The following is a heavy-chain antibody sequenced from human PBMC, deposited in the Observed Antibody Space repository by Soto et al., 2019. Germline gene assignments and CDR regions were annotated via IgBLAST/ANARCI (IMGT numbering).Heavy chain of an antibody. V-gene: IGHV4-31*03. CDR1: GGSISSGGYY. CDR3: ARQRASQHQPIDY. Sequence: SETLSLTCTVSGGSISSGGYYWSWIRQHPGKGLEWIGYIYYSGSTYYNPSLKSRVTISVDTSKNQFSLKLSSVTAADTAVYYCARQRASQHQPIDYCGQGTLVTVSS. J-gene: IGHJ4*02. CDR2: IYYSGST. D-gene: IGHD6-25*01.